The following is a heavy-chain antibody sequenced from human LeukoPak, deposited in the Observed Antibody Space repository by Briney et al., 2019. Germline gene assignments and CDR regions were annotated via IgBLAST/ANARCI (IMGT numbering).Heavy chain of an antibody. CDR1: GDSISSGDHY. Sequence: SDTLSLTCTVSGDSISSGDHYWLWIRQPPGKGLEWIGYIYYSGITNYKPSLKRRINISVDTSKNQFSLKLISVTAADTAVYYCARGDGYYANAFDIWGQGTLVTVSS. CDR3: ARGDGYYANAFDI. CDR2: IYYSGIT. J-gene: IGHJ3*02. D-gene: IGHD5-24*01. V-gene: IGHV4-30-4*02.